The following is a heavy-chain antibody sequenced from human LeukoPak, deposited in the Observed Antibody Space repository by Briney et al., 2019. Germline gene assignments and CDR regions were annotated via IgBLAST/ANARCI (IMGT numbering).Heavy chain of an antibody. V-gene: IGHV3-33*06. Sequence: PGGSLRLSCAASGFTFSSYGMHWVRQAPGKGLEWVAVIWYDGSNKYYADSVKGRFTISRDNSKNTLYLQMNSLRAEDTAVYYCAKDLGDYDTSGCLDYWGQGTLVTVSS. CDR3: AKDLGDYDTSGCLDY. CDR1: GFTFSSYG. CDR2: IWYDGSNK. J-gene: IGHJ4*02. D-gene: IGHD3-22*01.